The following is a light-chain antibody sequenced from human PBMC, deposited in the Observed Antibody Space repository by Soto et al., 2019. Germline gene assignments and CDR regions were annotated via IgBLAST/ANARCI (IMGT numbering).Light chain of an antibody. CDR1: SSNVGNFNV. J-gene: IGLJ1*01. CDR3: CSYAGSGTNV. CDR2: DVS. Sequence: QSVLTQPAPVSGSPGQSITISCTGTSSNVGNFNVVSWYQQHPGKAPKVIIYDVSERPSGVSHRFSGSKSGNTASLTISGLQAEDEADYYCCSYAGSGTNVFGTGTKVTVL. V-gene: IGLV2-23*02.